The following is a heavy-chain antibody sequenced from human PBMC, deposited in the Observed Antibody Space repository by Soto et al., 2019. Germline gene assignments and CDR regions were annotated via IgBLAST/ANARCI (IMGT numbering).Heavy chain of an antibody. CDR3: ARRRYCGYDCYHKHYYGMDV. CDR1: GDTFSSYV. CDR2: IITVLGTT. V-gene: IGHV1-69*08. J-gene: IGHJ6*02. D-gene: IGHD2-21*01. Sequence: QVQLVQSGAELKKTGSSVKVSCRASGDTFSSYVVNWVRQAPGRGLEWMGRIITVLGTTDYAQNFKGRVTITAEKSTKTVYMELCSLRSEDTAVYYCARRRYCGYDCYHKHYYGMDVWGQGTTVTVAS.